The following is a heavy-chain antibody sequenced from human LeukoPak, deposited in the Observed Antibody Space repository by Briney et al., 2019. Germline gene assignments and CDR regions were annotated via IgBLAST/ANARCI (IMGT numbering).Heavy chain of an antibody. CDR2: ISAYNGNT. V-gene: IGHV1-18*04. Sequence: GASVKVSCKASGGTFSSYAISWVRQAPGQGLEWMGWISAYNGNTNYAQKLQGRVTMTTDTSTSTAYMELRSLRSDDTAVYYCARDPYSGYGPNAFDIWGQGTMVTVSS. CDR1: GGTFSSYA. J-gene: IGHJ3*02. CDR3: ARDPYSGYGPNAFDI. D-gene: IGHD5-12*01.